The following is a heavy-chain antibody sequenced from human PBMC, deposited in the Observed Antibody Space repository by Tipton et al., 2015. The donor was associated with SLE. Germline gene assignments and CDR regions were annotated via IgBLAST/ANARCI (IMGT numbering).Heavy chain of an antibody. CDR3: ARDLTGTIGSAIYGMDV. V-gene: IGHV4-59*12. J-gene: IGHJ6*02. Sequence: TLSLTCSISGGSISSYYWTWIRQPPGKGLEWIGNIYNSGTTHYNPSLKSRGSISVDTSKNQFSLIVSSVTAADTAVYYCARDLTGTIGSAIYGMDVWGQGTTVTVSS. CDR2: IYNSGTT. D-gene: IGHD1-1*01. CDR1: GGSISSYY.